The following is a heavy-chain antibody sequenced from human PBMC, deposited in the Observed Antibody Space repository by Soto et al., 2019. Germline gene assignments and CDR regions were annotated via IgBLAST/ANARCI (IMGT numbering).Heavy chain of an antibody. Sequence: QVQVKQWGAGVLKPSETLSLTCGVYGGSFSGYYWTWLRQPPGKGLEWIGEISHSGSTDYNPSLWGRVTISIDASKNQLSLNLNSVTAADTAVYYCAIGPMSDWPLCSHWGQGILVTVSS. CDR1: GGSFSGYY. CDR3: AIGPMSDWPLCSH. V-gene: IGHV4-34*01. D-gene: IGHD3-10*02. CDR2: ISHSGST. J-gene: IGHJ4*02.